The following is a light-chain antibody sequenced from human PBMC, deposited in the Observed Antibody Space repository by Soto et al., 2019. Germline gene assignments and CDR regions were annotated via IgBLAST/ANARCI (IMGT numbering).Light chain of an antibody. J-gene: IGKJ1*01. V-gene: IGKV3-11*01. CDR3: QQRSNRPGT. Sequence: EIVLTQSPATLSLSPGERATLSCRATQSVRSSLAWYLQQPGQAPRLLIYDASKRATGIPARFSGSGSGTDFTLTISSLEPKDFAVYYCQQRSNRPGTFGQGTKVDIK. CDR2: DAS. CDR1: QSVRSS.